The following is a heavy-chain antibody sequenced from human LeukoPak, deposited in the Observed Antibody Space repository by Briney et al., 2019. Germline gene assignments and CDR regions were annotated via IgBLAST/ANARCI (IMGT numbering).Heavy chain of an antibody. CDR2: IYHSGST. Sequence: PSETLSLTCTVSGYSISSGYYWGWIRQPPGKGLEWIGSIYHSGSTYYNPSLKSRVTISVDTSKNQFSLKLSSVTAADTAVYYCARDWGSYYYYMDVWGKGTTVTVSS. V-gene: IGHV4-38-2*02. CDR3: ARDWGSYYYYMDV. CDR1: GYSISSGYY. J-gene: IGHJ6*03. D-gene: IGHD7-27*01.